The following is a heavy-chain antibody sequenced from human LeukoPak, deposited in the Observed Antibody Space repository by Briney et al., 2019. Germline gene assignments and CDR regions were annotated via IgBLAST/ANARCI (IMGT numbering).Heavy chain of an antibody. CDR1: GGSVSSGSYY. J-gene: IGHJ4*02. V-gene: IGHV4-61*01. CDR3: ARGSAWYFVY. CDR2: IYHSGST. Sequence: PSETLSLTCTVSGGSVSSGSYYWSWIRQPPGEGLQWLGYIYHSGSTNYNPSLKSRVTISVDTSKNQFSLKLSSVTTADTAVYYCARGSAWYFVYWGQGTLVTVSS. D-gene: IGHD6-19*01.